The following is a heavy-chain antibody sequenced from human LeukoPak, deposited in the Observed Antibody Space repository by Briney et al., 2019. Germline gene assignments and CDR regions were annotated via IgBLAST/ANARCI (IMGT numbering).Heavy chain of an antibody. J-gene: IGHJ4*02. CDR2: IYTSGST. CDR3: ARGKRYYYDSSGYYLAPHFDY. D-gene: IGHD3-22*01. CDR1: GGSISSGSYY. Sequence: SETLSLTCTVSGGSISSGSYYWSWIRQPAGKGLEWIGRIYTSGSTNYNPSLKSRVTISVDTSKNQFSLKLSSVTAADTAVYYCARGKRYYYDSSGYYLAPHFDYWGQGTPVTVSS. V-gene: IGHV4-61*02.